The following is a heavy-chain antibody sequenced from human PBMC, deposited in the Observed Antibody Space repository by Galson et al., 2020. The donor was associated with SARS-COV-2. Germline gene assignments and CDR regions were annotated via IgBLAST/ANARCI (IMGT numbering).Heavy chain of an antibody. CDR3: ARSRDIVVEPTDRYPCDI. D-gene: IGHD5-12*01. CDR2: IMPLFGTT. V-gene: IGHV1-69*13. J-gene: IGHJ3*02. CDR1: GDNFNSFA. Sequence: SVKVSCKASGDNFNSFAFNWVRQAPGQGLEWIGGIMPLFGTTNYAQKFQGRVTITADESTSTAYMDLRRLRSEDTAVYFCARSRDIVVEPTDRYPCDICGQGTLVSVSS.